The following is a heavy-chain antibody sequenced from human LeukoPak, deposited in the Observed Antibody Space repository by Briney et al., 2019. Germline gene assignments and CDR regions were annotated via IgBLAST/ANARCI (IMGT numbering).Heavy chain of an antibody. CDR1: GFTFSTYG. J-gene: IGHJ4*02. CDR3: ARGNMLRDIDY. V-gene: IGHV3-33*01. Sequence: GRSLRLSCAASGFTFSTYGMHWVRQAPGKGLEWVAVIRSDGSNTYSADSVRGRFTISRDNSRNTLFLQMSSLTAEDTAIYYCARGNMLRDIDYWGQAAPDPVSS. CDR2: IRSDGSNT. D-gene: IGHD3-10*02.